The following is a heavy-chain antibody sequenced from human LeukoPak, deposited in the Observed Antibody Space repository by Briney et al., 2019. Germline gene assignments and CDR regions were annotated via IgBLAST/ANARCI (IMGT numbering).Heavy chain of an antibody. CDR3: ARVFYCGGDCYFGAFDI. J-gene: IGHJ3*02. D-gene: IGHD2-21*02. Sequence: GASVKVSCKASGYTFTGYYMHWVRQAPGQGLEWMGWINPNSGGTNYAQKFQGRVTMTRDTSISTAYMELSRLRSDDTAVYCCARVFYCGGDCYFGAFDIWGQGTMVTVSS. V-gene: IGHV1-2*02. CDR1: GYTFTGYY. CDR2: INPNSGGT.